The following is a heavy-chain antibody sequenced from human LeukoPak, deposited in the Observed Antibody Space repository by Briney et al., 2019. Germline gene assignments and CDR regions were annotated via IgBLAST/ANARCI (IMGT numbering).Heavy chain of an antibody. D-gene: IGHD3-3*01. CDR1: GFTFSSYG. Sequence: GGSLRLSCAASGFTFSSYGMHWVRQAPGKGLEWVAFIQYDGSIKLYADSVKGRFTVSRDTSKNTLYLQMNSLRPEDTAVYYCAKDTIFAVDPFDYWGQGTLVTVSS. J-gene: IGHJ4*02. CDR2: IQYDGSIK. CDR3: AKDTIFAVDPFDY. V-gene: IGHV3-30*02.